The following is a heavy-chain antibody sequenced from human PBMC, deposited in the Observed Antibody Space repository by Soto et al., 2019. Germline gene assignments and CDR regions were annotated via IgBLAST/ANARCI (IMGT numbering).Heavy chain of an antibody. J-gene: IGHJ6*03. CDR3: ARVLRNSSSEGWRYYYYYMDV. V-gene: IGHV4-59*01. CDR1: GGSISSYY. D-gene: IGHD6-6*01. Sequence: SETLSLTCTVSGGSISSYYWSWIRQPPGKGLEWIGYIYYSGSTNYNPSLKSRVTISVDTSKNQFSLKLSSVTAADTAVYYCARVLRNSSSEGWRYYYYYMDVWGKGTTVTVSS. CDR2: IYYSGST.